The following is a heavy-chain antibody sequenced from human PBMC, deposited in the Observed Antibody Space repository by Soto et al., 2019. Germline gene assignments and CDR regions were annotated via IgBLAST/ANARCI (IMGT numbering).Heavy chain of an antibody. CDR1: GGTFSSYA. D-gene: IGHD3-10*01. CDR3: ARVAKRLDWFGELLLYFDY. V-gene: IGHV1-69*13. CDR2: IIPIFGTA. Sequence: ASVKVSCKASGGTFSSYAISWVRQPPGQGLEWMGGIIPIFGTANYAQKFQGRVTITADESTSTAYMELSSLRSEDTAVYYCARVAKRLDWFGELLLYFDYWGQGTLVTVSS. J-gene: IGHJ4*02.